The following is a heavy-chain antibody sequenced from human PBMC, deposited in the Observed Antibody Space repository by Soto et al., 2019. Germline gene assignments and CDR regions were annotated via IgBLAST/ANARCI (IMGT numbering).Heavy chain of an antibody. J-gene: IGHJ5*01. V-gene: IGHV4-34*01. D-gene: IGHD3-22*01. Sequence: QVQLQQWGAGLLKPSETLSLTCAVYGGSFSGHSWTWIRQSPGKGLEWIGDINHSGRVNYSPSLKSRVTISLDTSKNQFSLTLSAVTAADTAMYYCSTRAYDTNGYYRFDPWGQGTVVIVSS. CDR3: STRAYDTNGYYRFDP. CDR1: GGSFSGHS. CDR2: INHSGRV.